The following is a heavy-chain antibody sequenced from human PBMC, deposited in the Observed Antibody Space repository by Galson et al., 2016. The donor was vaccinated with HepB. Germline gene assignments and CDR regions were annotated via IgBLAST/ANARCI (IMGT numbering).Heavy chain of an antibody. CDR1: GGSISRYF. J-gene: IGHJ4*02. CDR2: IYYSGRT. V-gene: IGHV4-59*01. Sequence: SETLSLTCTVSGGSISRYFWSWVRQPPGKGLEWIGNIYYSGRTKNNPSLRSRVTISVDTLKNQFSLKLRSVTGADTAVYYCARGEQQLEDEYYFESWGQGTLVTVSS. D-gene: IGHD1/OR15-1a*01. CDR3: ARGEQQLEDEYYFES.